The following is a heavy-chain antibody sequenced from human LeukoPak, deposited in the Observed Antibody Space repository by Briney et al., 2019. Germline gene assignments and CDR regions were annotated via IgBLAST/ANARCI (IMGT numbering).Heavy chain of an antibody. CDR1: GGSISSGGYS. V-gene: IGHV4-30-2*01. CDR3: ARGPIAAAGRSWDY. CDR2: IFDSGDT. Sequence: SQTLSLTCAVSGGSISSGGYSWSWIRQPPGKGLEWIGYIFDSGDTHYNPSLKSRVTISMDRSQNQLSLKLSSVTTADTAVYYCARGPIAAAGRSWDYWGQGVLVTVSS. J-gene: IGHJ4*02. D-gene: IGHD6-13*01.